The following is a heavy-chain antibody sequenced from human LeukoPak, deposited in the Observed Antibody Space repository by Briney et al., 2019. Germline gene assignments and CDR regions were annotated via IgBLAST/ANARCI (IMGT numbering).Heavy chain of an antibody. V-gene: IGHV3-11*06. D-gene: IGHD3-9*01. J-gene: IGHJ4*02. CDR2: ISSSSSYT. CDR1: GFTFRDYY. CDR3: ARGLRYFDWSSDY. Sequence: GGSLRLSCAASGFTFRDYYMSWIRQAPGKGLEWVSYISSSSSYTNYADSVKGRFTISRDNAKNSLYLQMNSLRAEDTAVYYCARGLRYFDWSSDYWGQGTLVTVSS.